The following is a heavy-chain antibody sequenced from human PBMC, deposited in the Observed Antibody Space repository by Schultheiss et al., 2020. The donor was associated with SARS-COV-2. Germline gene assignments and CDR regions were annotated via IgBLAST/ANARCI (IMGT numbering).Heavy chain of an antibody. D-gene: IGHD1-1*01. Sequence: GESLKISCAASGFTFSSYGMHWVRQAPGKGLEWVALISDDGSDYSYADSVKGRFIISRDNAKNSLYLQMNSLRAEDTAVYYCTLLDRGYWGQGTLVTVSS. J-gene: IGHJ4*02. CDR2: ISDDGSDY. V-gene: IGHV3-30*12. CDR3: TLLDRGY. CDR1: GFTFSSYG.